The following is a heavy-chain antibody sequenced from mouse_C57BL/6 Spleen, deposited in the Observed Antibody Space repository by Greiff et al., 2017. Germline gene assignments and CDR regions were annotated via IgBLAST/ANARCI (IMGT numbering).Heavy chain of an antibody. J-gene: IGHJ4*01. V-gene: IGHV1-42*01. CDR3: ARSNYGSNYSYGMDD. Sequence: VQLQQSGPELVKPGASVKISCKASGYSFTGYYMNWMKQSPEKSLEWIGEINTSTGGTTYNQKFRAKAPLTVDRSSSTAYMQLKSLTSEDSAVYYCARSNYGSNYSYGMDDWGQGTSLTVSS. CDR1: GYSFTGYY. CDR2: INTSTGGT. D-gene: IGHD1-1*01.